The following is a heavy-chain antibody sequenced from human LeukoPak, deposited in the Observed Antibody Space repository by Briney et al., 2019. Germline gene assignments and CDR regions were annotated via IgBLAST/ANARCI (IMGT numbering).Heavy chain of an antibody. V-gene: IGHV4-59*01. CDR2: IYYSGST. CDR3: ARDQICSSTSCYQGASYYYYMDV. Sequence: PSETLSLTCTVSGGSISSYYWSWIRQPPGKGLEWIGYIYYSGSTNYNPSLKSRVTISVDTSKSQFSLKLSSVTAADTAVYYCARDQICSSTSCYQGASYYYYMDVWGKGTTVTVSS. D-gene: IGHD2-2*01. CDR1: GGSISSYY. J-gene: IGHJ6*03.